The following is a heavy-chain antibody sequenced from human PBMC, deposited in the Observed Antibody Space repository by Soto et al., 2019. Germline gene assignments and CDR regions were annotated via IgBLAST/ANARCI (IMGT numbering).Heavy chain of an antibody. Sequence: PSETLSLTCTVSGSSISGYYWSWIRQPPGEGLEWIGNVHYSGSTNYNPSLKSRITISADTSKNQFSLNLSSVTAADTAIYYCSRVLDPGYSDYWGQGNLVTVSS. CDR2: VHYSGST. CDR3: SRVLDPGYSDY. V-gene: IGHV4-59*01. J-gene: IGHJ4*02. CDR1: GSSISGYY.